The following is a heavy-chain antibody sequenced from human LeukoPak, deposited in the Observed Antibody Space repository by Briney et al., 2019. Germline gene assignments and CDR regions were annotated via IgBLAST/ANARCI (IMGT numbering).Heavy chain of an antibody. CDR2: ISASGCST. V-gene: IGHV3-64*01. Sequence: PGGSLRLSCAASGFTFSNYAMHWVRQAPGKGLEYVSAISASGCSTYYANSVKGRFTFSRDNSKNTLYLQVGSLTVEDMAVYYCARSPSYFGSARYYFDSWGRGTLVTVSS. CDR1: GFTFSNYA. J-gene: IGHJ4*02. CDR3: ARSPSYFGSARYYFDS. D-gene: IGHD3-10*01.